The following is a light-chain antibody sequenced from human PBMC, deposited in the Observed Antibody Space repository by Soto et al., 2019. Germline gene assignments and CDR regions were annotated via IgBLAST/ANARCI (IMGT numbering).Light chain of an antibody. Sequence: EIVMTQSPATLSVSPGERGTLSCRASQIVSNNLAWYQQNPGQAPRLLMYGASTRATGIPARFSGSGSGTEFTLTISSLQSEDFAVYYCQQYDISPPLTFGGGTKVDIK. J-gene: IGKJ4*01. V-gene: IGKV3-15*01. CDR1: QIVSNN. CDR3: QQYDISPPLT. CDR2: GAS.